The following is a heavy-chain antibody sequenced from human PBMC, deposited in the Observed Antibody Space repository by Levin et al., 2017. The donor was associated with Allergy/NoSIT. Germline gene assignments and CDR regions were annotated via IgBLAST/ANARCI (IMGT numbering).Heavy chain of an antibody. J-gene: IGHJ4*02. CDR3: AREYTITGTTSY. D-gene: IGHD1-20*01. CDR1: GFTFSSHA. V-gene: IGHV3-64*01. CDR2: ISSNGGIT. Sequence: GGSLRLSCAASGFTFSSHAMHWVRQAPGKGLEYVSSISSNGGITHYANSVKGRFTISRDNYKNTLYLQMGSLRADDMAVFYCAREYTITGTTSYWGQGTQVTVSS.